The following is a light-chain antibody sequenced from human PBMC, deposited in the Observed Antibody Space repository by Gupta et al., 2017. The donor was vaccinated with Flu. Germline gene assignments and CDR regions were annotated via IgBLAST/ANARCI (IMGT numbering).Light chain of an antibody. CDR3: SSYTSSNTLVV. CDR1: SSDIGSYNY. Sequence: QSALTQPASVSGSPGQSITISCTGTSSDIGSYNYVSWYQQHPGKAHKLRIEEVSNRPSGVSNRFAGSKSGNTASLTISGLQAEDEADDYCSSYTSSNTLVVFGGGTKLTVL. CDR2: EVS. V-gene: IGLV2-14*01. J-gene: IGLJ2*01.